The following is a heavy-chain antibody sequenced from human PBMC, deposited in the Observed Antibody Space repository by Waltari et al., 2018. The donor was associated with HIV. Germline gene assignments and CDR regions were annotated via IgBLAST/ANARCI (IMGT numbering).Heavy chain of an antibody. J-gene: IGHJ4*02. D-gene: IGHD4-17*01. CDR1: GFTFSNAW. Sequence: EVQLVESGGGLVKPVGSLRLSCEASGFTFSNAWMSWVRQAPGKGLEWVGRIKSKSDGGTTYAAPVKGRFIISRNDSKNMLYLQMKSLKTEDTAVYYCRTSSDYGDPPVDYWGQGTLVTVSS. CDR2: IKSKSDGGTT. V-gene: IGHV3-15*01. CDR3: RTSSDYGDPPVDY.